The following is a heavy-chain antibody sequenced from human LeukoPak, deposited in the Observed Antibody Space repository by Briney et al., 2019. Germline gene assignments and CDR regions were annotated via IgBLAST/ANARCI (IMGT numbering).Heavy chain of an antibody. CDR3: ARRPTGDPKFDY. V-gene: IGHV4-59*08. Sequence: SETLSLTCSVSGGSISNYFWTWIRQPPGKGLEWIGYIYSSGSTYYNPSLESRVTISVDTSKNRFSLKLSTVTAADTAVYYCARRPTGDPKFDYWGQGTLVIVSS. CDR2: IYSSGST. CDR1: GGSISNYF. J-gene: IGHJ4*02. D-gene: IGHD7-27*01.